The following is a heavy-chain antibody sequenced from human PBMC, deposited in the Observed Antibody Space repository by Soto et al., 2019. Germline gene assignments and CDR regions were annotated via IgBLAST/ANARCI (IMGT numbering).Heavy chain of an antibody. J-gene: IGHJ5*02. Sequence: QVQLVESGGGVVQPGRSLRLSCAASGFTFSSYGMHWVRQAPGKGLEWVAVISYDGSNKYYADSVKGRFTISRDNSKNTLYLQMNSLRAEDTAVYYCAKDLYCSGGSCYSGGFDPWGQGTLVTVSS. CDR1: GFTFSSYG. CDR3: AKDLYCSGGSCYSGGFDP. D-gene: IGHD2-15*01. V-gene: IGHV3-30*18. CDR2: ISYDGSNK.